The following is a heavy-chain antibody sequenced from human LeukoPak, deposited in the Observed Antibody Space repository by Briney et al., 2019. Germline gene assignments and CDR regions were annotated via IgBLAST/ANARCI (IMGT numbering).Heavy chain of an antibody. CDR3: TTIAAAGHYDY. CDR2: IKSKTDGGTT. D-gene: IGHD6-13*01. J-gene: IGHJ4*02. CDR1: GFNFNDYA. V-gene: IGHV3-15*01. Sequence: GGSLRLSCAASGFNFNDYAMTWVRQAPGKGLEWVGRIKSKTDGGTTDYGAPVKGRFTISRDDSKNTLYLQMNSLKTEDTAVYYCTTIAAAGHYDYWGQGILVTVSS.